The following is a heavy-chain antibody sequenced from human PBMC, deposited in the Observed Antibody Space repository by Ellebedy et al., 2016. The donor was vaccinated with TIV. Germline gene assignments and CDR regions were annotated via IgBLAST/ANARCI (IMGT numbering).Heavy chain of an antibody. Sequence: GESLKISCAASGFTFSNSAMYWVRQAPGKGLEWVSSISGSGGSTYYADSVKGRFTISRDNSKNTLYLQMNSLRAEDTAVYYCAKLVGLDYWGQGTLVTVSS. D-gene: IGHD2-15*01. V-gene: IGHV3-23*01. CDR3: AKLVGLDY. J-gene: IGHJ4*02. CDR1: GFTFSNSA. CDR2: ISGSGGST.